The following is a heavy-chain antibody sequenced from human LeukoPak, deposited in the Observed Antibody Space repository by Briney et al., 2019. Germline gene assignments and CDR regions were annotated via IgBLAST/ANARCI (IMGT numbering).Heavy chain of an antibody. V-gene: IGHV3-7*05. D-gene: IGHD5-18*01. J-gene: IGHJ2*01. CDR3: ARDPRGYSYGYWYFDL. CDR1: GFTFSSYW. Sequence: GSLRLSCAASGFTFSSYWMSWVRQAPGKGLEWVANIKQDGSEKYYVDSVKGRFTISRDNAKNSLYLQMNSLRAEDTAVYYCARDPRGYSYGYWYFDLWGRGTLVTVSS. CDR2: IKQDGSEK.